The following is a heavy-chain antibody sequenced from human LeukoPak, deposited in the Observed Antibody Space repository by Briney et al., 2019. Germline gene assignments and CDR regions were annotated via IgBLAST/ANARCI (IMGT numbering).Heavy chain of an antibody. J-gene: IGHJ4*02. D-gene: IGHD5-24*01. CDR2: ITPSGGT. Sequence: SSVKVSCRASGCTFTEYYMHWVRQAPGQGLEWMGWITPSGGTNYPQKFQGRVAITWDTSVTTAYMDLRRLTSDDTVVYYCARYRYGVGFVHLDYWGQGALVTVSS. CDR3: ARYRYGVGFVHLDY. V-gene: IGHV1-2*01. CDR1: GCTFTEYY.